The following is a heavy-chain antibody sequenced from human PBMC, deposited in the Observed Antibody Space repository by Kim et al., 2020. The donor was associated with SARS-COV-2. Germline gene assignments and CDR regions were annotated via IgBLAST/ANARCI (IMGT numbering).Heavy chain of an antibody. CDR1: GGSISSYY. J-gene: IGHJ3*02. CDR2: IYYSGST. V-gene: IGHV4-59*13. Sequence: SETLSLTCTVSGGSISSYYWSWIRQPLGKGLEWIGYIYYSGSTNYNPSLKSRVTISIDTSKNQFSLKLSSVTAADTAVYYCARGSGITIFGVVIIRAFDIWGQGTMVTVSS. CDR3: ARGSGITIFGVVIIRAFDI. D-gene: IGHD3-3*01.